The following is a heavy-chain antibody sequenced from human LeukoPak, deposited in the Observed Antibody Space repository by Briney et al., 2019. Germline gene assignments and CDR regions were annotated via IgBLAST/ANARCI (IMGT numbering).Heavy chain of an antibody. D-gene: IGHD1-26*01. CDR3: ARDGPRFRYSGSYYGY. V-gene: IGHV1-46*01. CDR1: GYTFTSYY. J-gene: IGHJ4*02. CDR2: INPSGGST. Sequence: ASVKVSCKASGYTFTSYYMHWVRQAPGQGLEWMGIINPSGGSTSYAQKFQGRVTMTRDTSTSTVYMELSSLRSEDTAVYYCARDGPRFRYSGSYYGYWGQGTLVTVSS.